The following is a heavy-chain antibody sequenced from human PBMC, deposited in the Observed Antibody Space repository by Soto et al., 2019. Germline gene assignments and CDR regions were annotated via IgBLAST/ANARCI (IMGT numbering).Heavy chain of an antibody. CDR2: IYYTGNT. CDR1: GGSISRNIYY. J-gene: IGHJ5*02. V-gene: IGHV4-39*01. Sequence: QVQLQESGPGLVWPSETLSLTCPVSGGSISRNIYYWGWIRQPPGKGLEWIGSIYYTGNTFYNPSLKSRVTLSVDTSENHFSLRLSSVTAADTAVYNCARHSDEEHGDPNSFDPWGQGTLVTVSS. CDR3: ARHSDEEHGDPNSFDP. D-gene: IGHD4-17*01.